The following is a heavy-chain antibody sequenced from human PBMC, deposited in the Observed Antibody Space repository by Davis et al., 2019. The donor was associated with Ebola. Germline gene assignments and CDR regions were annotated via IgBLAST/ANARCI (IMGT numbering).Heavy chain of an antibody. J-gene: IGHJ6*02. CDR1: GFTFSSYW. D-gene: IGHD6-13*01. V-gene: IGHV3-21*05. Sequence: GGSLRLSCAASGFTFSSYWMHWVRHAPGKGLEWVSYISSSSSYTNYADSVKGRFTISRDNAKNSLYLQMNSLRAEDTAVYYCARVTVEELVPRPYYYGMDVWGQGTTVTVSS. CDR3: ARVTVEELVPRPYYYGMDV. CDR2: ISSSSSYT.